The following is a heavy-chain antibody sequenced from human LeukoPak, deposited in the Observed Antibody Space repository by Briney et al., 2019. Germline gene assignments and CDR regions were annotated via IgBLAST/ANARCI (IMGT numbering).Heavy chain of an antibody. CDR2: IDPSDSET. CDR3: ARVTFSVSVRPGNFDF. J-gene: IGHJ4*02. V-gene: IGHV5-51*01. Sequence: HGESLKISCKASGYNFASYWIGWVRQKPGKGLEWMGIIDPSDSETRYSPSFRGQVTISLDMSISTAYLHWPSLKASDTAIYFCARVTFSVSVRPGNFDFWGPGTLVTVSS. CDR1: GYNFASYW. D-gene: IGHD3/OR15-3a*01.